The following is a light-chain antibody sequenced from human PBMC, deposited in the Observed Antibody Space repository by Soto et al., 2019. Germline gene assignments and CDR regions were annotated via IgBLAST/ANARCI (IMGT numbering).Light chain of an antibody. CDR2: KAS. CDR3: QQYNSYPWT. J-gene: IGKJ1*01. CDR1: QSINSR. V-gene: IGKV1-5*03. Sequence: DIQMTQSPSTLSASVGDRVTVTCRAGQSINSRLAWYQQKPGKAPKLLIYKASNLESGVPSRCSGTGSGAEFTLTISSLQPDDSATYYCQQYNSYPWTFGQGTEVEIK.